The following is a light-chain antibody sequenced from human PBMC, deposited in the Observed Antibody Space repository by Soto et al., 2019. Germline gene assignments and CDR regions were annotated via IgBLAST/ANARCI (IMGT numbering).Light chain of an antibody. Sequence: DIQMTQSPSSVSASVGDRVTITCRASQGISSWLAWYQQKPGKDPKLLIYAATSLQSGVTSRFIGGGAWADFTLTINSRQAEDFATDYCEQGNSFPLTFGGGTKVEIK. CDR1: QGISSW. CDR3: EQGNSFPLT. V-gene: IGKV1-12*01. CDR2: AAT. J-gene: IGKJ4*01.